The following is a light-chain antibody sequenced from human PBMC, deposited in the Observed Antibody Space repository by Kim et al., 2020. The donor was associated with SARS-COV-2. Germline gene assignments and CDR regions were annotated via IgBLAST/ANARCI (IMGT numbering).Light chain of an antibody. CDR1: TSNIGTYNL. Sequence: QSALTQPASVSASPGQSITISCTGATSNIGTYNLVSWYQQHPGKAPKLIIYDVSKRPSGISDRLSGSKSGNMVFLTISGLQAEDEADYYCLLHYEDPLHWIFGGGTQLTVL. CDR2: DVS. CDR3: LLHYEDPLHWI. V-gene: IGLV2-23*02. J-gene: IGLJ2*01.